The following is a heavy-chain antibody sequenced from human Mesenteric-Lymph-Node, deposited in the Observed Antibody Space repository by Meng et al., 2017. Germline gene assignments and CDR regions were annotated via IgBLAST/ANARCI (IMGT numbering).Heavy chain of an antibody. Sequence: GESLKISCAASGFTFSSYWMSWVRQAPGKGLEWVANIKQDGSEKYYVDSVKGRFTISRDNAKNSLYLQMNSLRAEDTAVYYCARGSSGRYWYFDLWGRGTLVTVSS. D-gene: IGHD3-22*01. CDR2: IKQDGSEK. V-gene: IGHV3-7*03. J-gene: IGHJ2*01. CDR3: ARGSSGRYWYFDL. CDR1: GFTFSSYW.